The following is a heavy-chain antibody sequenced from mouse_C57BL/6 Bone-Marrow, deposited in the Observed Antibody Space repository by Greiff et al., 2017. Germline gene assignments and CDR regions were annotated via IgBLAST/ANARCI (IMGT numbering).Heavy chain of an antibody. D-gene: IGHD2-1*01. Sequence: QVQLQQSGAELARPGASVKLSCKASGYTFTSYGISWVKQRTGQGLEWIGEIYPRSGNTYSNEKFKGKATLTADKSSSTAYMELRSLTSEDSAVYFCAPIYYGAYWGQGTLVTVS. V-gene: IGHV1-81*01. J-gene: IGHJ3*01. CDR1: GYTFTSYG. CDR2: IYPRSGNT. CDR3: APIYYGAY.